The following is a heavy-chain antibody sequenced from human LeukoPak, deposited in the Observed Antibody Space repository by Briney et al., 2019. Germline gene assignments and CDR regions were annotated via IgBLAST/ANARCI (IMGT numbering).Heavy chain of an antibody. CDR2: IFTSGWT. D-gene: IGHD2-21*01. J-gene: IGHJ5*02. CDR3: ATSHDVKTAPYDL. V-gene: IGHV4-4*09. Sequence: SETLSLTCTVSGGSISSYYWSWVRQSPGKGLEWIVYIFTSGWTDYNPSLKSRVTMSVDTSKNQLSMELRFLTAADTAVYYCATSHDVKTAPYDLWGQGTLVTVSS. CDR1: GGSISSYY.